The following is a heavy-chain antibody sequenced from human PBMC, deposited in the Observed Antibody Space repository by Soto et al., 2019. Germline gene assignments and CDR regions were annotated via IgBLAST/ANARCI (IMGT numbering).Heavy chain of an antibody. CDR2: IYHSGTT. V-gene: IGHV4-38-2*01. CDR1: GFSISSGYF. J-gene: IGHJ5*01. CDR3: ARGRYCLTGRCFPNWFDS. Sequence: PETLSLTCAVSGFSISSGYFWGWIRQPPGKGPEWLGSIYHSGTTYYNPSVKGRVAISVDTSKSQFSLNVTSVTAADTAVYFCARGRYCLTGRCFPNWFDSWGQGALVTVSS. D-gene: IGHD7-27*01.